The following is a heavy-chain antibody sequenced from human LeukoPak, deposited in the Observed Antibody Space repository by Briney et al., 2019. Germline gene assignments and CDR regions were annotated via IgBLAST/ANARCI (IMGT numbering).Heavy chain of an antibody. V-gene: IGHV4-34*01. CDR2: INRSGST. CDR3: ARGRRSTTMIVVVITRFDP. D-gene: IGHD3-22*01. J-gene: IGHJ5*02. Sequence: SETLSLTCAVYGGSFSGYYWSWIRQPPGKGLEWIGEINRSGSTNYNPSLKSRVTISVDTSKNQFSLKLRSVTAADTAVYYCARGRRSTTMIVVVITRFDPWGQGTLVTVSS. CDR1: GGSFSGYY.